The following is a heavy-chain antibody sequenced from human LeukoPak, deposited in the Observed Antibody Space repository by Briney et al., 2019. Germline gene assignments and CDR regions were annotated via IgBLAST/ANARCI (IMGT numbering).Heavy chain of an antibody. D-gene: IGHD6-19*01. V-gene: IGHV3-21*01. Sequence: GGSLRLSCAASGFTFSSYSMNWVRQAPGKGLEWVSSISSSSSYIYYADSVKGRFTISRDNAKNSLYLQMNSLRAEDTAVYYCARAIAVAGRWFDPWGQGTLVTVSS. CDR2: ISSSSSYI. J-gene: IGHJ5*02. CDR3: ARAIAVAGRWFDP. CDR1: GFTFSSYS.